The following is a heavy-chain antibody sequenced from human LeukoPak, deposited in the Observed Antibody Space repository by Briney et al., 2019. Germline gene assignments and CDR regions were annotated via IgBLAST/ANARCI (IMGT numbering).Heavy chain of an antibody. V-gene: IGHV4-4*02. CDR1: GGSISSSNW. J-gene: IGHJ4*02. CDR3: ASGYGGGYSYGPFDY. D-gene: IGHD5-18*01. Sequence: SETLSLTCAVSGGSISSSNWWSWVRQPPGKGLEWIGEIYHSGSTNYNPSLKSRVTISVDKSKDQFSLKLSSVTAADTAVYYCASGYGGGYSYGPFDYWGQGTLVTVSS. CDR2: IYHSGST.